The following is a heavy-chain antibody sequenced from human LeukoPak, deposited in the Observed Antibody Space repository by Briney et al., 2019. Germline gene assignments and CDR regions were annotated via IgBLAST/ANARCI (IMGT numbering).Heavy chain of an antibody. Sequence: SVKVPCKASGGTFSSYAISWVRQAPGQGLEWMGGIIPIFGTANYAQKFQGRVTITADESTSTAYMELSSLRSEDTAVYYCARGPAERYFDWLFKPRHNWFDPWGQGTLVTVSS. CDR1: GGTFSSYA. D-gene: IGHD3-9*01. CDR3: ARGPAERYFDWLFKPRHNWFDP. V-gene: IGHV1-69*13. J-gene: IGHJ5*02. CDR2: IIPIFGTA.